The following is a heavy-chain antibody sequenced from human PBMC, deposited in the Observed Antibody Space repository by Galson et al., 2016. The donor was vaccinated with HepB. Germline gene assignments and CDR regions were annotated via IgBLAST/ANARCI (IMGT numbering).Heavy chain of an antibody. Sequence: SETLSLTCAVYGGSVSGFYWSWIRQPPGKGLEWIGESSHSGGTTYNPSLESRVTISVDTSKNQFSLKLSSVTAADTAVYYCARGGYTSSWYLAYWGPGTLVTVSS. CDR1: GGSVSGFY. CDR3: ARGGYTSSWYLAY. D-gene: IGHD6-13*01. CDR2: SSHSGGT. V-gene: IGHV4-34*01. J-gene: IGHJ4*02.